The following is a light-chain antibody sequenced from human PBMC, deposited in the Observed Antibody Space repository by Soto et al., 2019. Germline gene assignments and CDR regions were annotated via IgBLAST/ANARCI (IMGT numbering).Light chain of an antibody. CDR2: RDE. Sequence: QSVLTKPASASGTPGQRVTISCSGDSSNIGENSVNWYQQLPGSAPKLLIYRDEQRPSGVADRFSGSKSDTSASLAISGLQSEDEADYYCAAWDDSLDGWVFGGGTKLTVL. V-gene: IGLV1-44*01. CDR3: AAWDDSLDGWV. J-gene: IGLJ3*02. CDR1: SSNIGENS.